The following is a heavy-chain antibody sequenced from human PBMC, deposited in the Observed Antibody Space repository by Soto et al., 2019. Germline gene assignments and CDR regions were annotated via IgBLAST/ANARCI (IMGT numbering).Heavy chain of an antibody. D-gene: IGHD1-26*01. V-gene: IGHV4-34*01. CDR1: GGSFSGYY. CDR3: ARSGSYVLGLYY. J-gene: IGHJ4*02. CDR2: INHSGST. Sequence: QVQLQQWGAGLLKPSETLSLTCAVYGGSFSGYYWSWIRQPPGKGLEWIGEINHSGSTNYNPSLKSRVTISVDTSKNQFSLKLSSVTAADTAVYYCARSGSYVLGLYYWGQGTLVTVSS.